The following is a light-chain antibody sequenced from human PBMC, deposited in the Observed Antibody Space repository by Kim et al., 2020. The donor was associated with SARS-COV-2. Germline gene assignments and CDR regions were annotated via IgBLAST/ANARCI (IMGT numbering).Light chain of an antibody. J-gene: IGKJ4*01. Sequence: EIVLTQSPATLSLSPGERATLSCRASQGVSSYLAWYQQKPGQAPRLLIYDASNRATGIPARFSGSGPGTDFTLTISSLEPEDFAVYYCQQRSNWLTFGGGTKLEI. CDR2: DAS. V-gene: IGKV3D-11*01. CDR1: QGVSSY. CDR3: QQRSNWLT.